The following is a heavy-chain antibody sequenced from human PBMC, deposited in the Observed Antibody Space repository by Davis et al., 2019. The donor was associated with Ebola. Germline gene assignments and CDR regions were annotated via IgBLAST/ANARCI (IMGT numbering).Heavy chain of an antibody. D-gene: IGHD3-3*01. V-gene: IGHV3-23*01. J-gene: IGHJ4*02. Sequence: GESLKISCAASGFTFSSCAMNWVRQAPGKGLEWVSALSASGGSTYYADSVKGRFTISRDNAKNSLYLQMNSLRAEDTAVYYCARESGGILEWLFYYFDYWGQGTLVTVSS. CDR1: GFTFSSCA. CDR3: ARESGGILEWLFYYFDY. CDR2: LSASGGST.